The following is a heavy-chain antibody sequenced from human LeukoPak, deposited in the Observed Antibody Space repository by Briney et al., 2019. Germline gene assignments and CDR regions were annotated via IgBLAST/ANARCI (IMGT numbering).Heavy chain of an antibody. CDR3: ARLGGYDFWSGYPNNWFDP. Sequence: GESLKISCKGSGYSFTSYWIGWVRQMPGKGLEWMGIIYPGDSDTRYSPSFQGRVTISADKSISTAYLQWSSLKASDTAMYYRARLGGYDFWSGYPNNWFDPWGQGTLVTVSS. CDR1: GYSFTSYW. J-gene: IGHJ5*02. CDR2: IYPGDSDT. V-gene: IGHV5-51*01. D-gene: IGHD3-3*01.